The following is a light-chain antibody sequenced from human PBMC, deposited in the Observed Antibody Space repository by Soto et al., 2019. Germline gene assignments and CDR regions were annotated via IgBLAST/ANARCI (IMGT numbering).Light chain of an antibody. J-gene: IGLJ1*01. V-gene: IGLV2-14*01. CDR3: SSYTSSSTGYV. CDR2: EVS. CDR1: SSDVGGYNY. Sequence: QSVLTQPASVTGSPGQSITISCTGTSSDVGGYNYVSWYQQHPGKAPKLMIYEVSNRPSGVSNRFSGSKSGNTASLTISGLQAEHEADYSCSSYTSSSTGYVFGTGTKVTVL.